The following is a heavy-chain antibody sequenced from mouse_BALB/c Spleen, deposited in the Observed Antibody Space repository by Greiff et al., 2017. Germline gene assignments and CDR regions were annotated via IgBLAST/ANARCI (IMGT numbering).Heavy chain of an antibody. J-gene: IGHJ4*01. CDR1: GFTFTAYY. V-gene: IGHV7-3*02. CDR2: IRNKANGYTT. Sequence: VQLVASGGGLVQPGGSLRLSCATSGFTFTAYYMSWVRQPPGKALEWLGCIRNKANGYTTEYSASVKGRFTISGDTSQSILYLQMNTLRAEDSATYDCARDDYYGSSAYYAMDDWGQGTAVTVAS. CDR3: ARDDYYGSSAYYAMDD. D-gene: IGHD1-1*01.